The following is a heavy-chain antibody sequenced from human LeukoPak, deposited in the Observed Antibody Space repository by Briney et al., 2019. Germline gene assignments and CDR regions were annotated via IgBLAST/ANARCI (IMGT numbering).Heavy chain of an antibody. D-gene: IGHD3-10*01. CDR2: INPAGSET. J-gene: IGHJ4*02. Sequence: GGSLRLSCAASGFSFNAYWMAWVRQAPGTGLEWVANINPAGSETFHVDPVKGRFSISRDHAKNLVYLQMNSLTAEDTAVYYCARDIHYFQSDYWGQGTLVTVSS. V-gene: IGHV3-7*01. CDR3: ARDIHYFQSDY. CDR1: GFSFNAYW.